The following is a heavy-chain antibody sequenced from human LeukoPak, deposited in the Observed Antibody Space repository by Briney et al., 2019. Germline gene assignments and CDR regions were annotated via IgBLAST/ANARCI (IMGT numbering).Heavy chain of an antibody. CDR2: ISYDGSNK. J-gene: IGHJ4*02. V-gene: IGHV3-30*04. CDR1: GFTFSSYA. CDR3: ARSHRGTHDY. Sequence: PGGSLRLSCAASGFTFSSYAMHWVRQAPGKGLEWVAVISYDGSNKYYADSVKGRFTISRDNSKNTLYLQMNSLRAEDTAAYYCARSHRGTHDYWGQGTLVTVSS.